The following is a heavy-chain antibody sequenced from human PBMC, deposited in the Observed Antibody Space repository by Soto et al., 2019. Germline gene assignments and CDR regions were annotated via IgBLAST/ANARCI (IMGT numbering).Heavy chain of an antibody. CDR2: IYYSGST. J-gene: IGHJ4*02. CDR1: GGSISSGDYY. D-gene: IGHD2-8*01. Sequence: QVQLQESGPGLVKPSQTLSLTCTVSGGSISSGDYYWSWIRQPPGKGLEWIGYIYYSGSTYYNPSLKSRVTISVYTSKDLFSLKLSSVTAADTAVYYCARDRGLMVFDYWGQGTLVTVSS. V-gene: IGHV4-30-4*01. CDR3: ARDRGLMVFDY.